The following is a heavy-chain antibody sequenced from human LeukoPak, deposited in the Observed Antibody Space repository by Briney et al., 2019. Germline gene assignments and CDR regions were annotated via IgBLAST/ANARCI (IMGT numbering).Heavy chain of an antibody. Sequence: GASVKVSCKASGYTFTAYYMHWVRQAPGQGLEWMGWINPNSGDTKYVQKFQGRVTLTRDTSISTAYMELSRLRSDDTAVYYCARVRYSGYDYWGQGTLVTVSS. CDR2: INPNSGDT. CDR1: GYTFTAYY. J-gene: IGHJ4*02. D-gene: IGHD5-12*01. CDR3: ARVRYSGYDY. V-gene: IGHV1-2*02.